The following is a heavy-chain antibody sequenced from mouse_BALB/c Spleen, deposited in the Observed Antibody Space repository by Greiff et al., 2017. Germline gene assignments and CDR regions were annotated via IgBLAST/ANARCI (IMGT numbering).Heavy chain of an antibody. CDR2: IWTGGGT. CDR1: GFSLTSYD. CDR3: VRDGGPAMDY. V-gene: IGHV2-9-2*01. Sequence: QVQLQQSGPGLVAPSQSLSITCTVSGFSLTSYDISWIRQPPGKGLEWLGVIWTGGGTNYNSAFMSRLSISKDNSKSQVFLKMNSLQTDDTAIYYCVRDGGPAMDYWGQGTSVTVSS. D-gene: IGHD3-3*01. J-gene: IGHJ4*01.